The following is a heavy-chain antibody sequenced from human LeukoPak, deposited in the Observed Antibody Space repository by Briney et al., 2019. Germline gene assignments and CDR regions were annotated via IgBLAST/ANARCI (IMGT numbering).Heavy chain of an antibody. D-gene: IGHD3-10*01. CDR3: AKDLGGEGGSGFPGY. CDR2: ISSNGGST. J-gene: IGHJ4*02. V-gene: IGHV3-64*04. CDR1: GFTFSTSA. Sequence: GGSLRLSCSASGFTFSTSAMHWVRQAPGKGLEYVSAISSNGGSTYYADSVKGRFTISRDNSKNTLYLQMNSLRAEDTAVYYCAKDLGGEGGSGFPGYWGQGTLVTVSS.